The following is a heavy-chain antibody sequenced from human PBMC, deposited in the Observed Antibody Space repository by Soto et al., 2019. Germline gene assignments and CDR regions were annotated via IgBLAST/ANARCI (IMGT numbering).Heavy chain of an antibody. Sequence: ETLSLTCTVSGGSISSYYWSWIRQPAGRGLEWIGRIYTSGSTNYNPSLKSRVTMSVDTSKNQFSLKLSSVTAADTAVYYCARAIQALHGGNWFDPWGQGTLVTVSS. V-gene: IGHV4-4*07. CDR2: IYTSGST. CDR3: ARAIQALHGGNWFDP. CDR1: GGSISSYY. D-gene: IGHD3-16*01. J-gene: IGHJ5*02.